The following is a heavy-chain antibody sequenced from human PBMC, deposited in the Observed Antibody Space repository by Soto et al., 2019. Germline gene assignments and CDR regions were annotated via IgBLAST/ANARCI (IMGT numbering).Heavy chain of an antibody. J-gene: IGHJ3*02. V-gene: IGHV4-31*03. Sequence: QVQLQESGPGLVKPSQTLSLTCTVSGGSISSGGYYWSWIRQPPGKGMEWIGYIYYSGSTYYNPSLKSRVTISVDTSKNQFSLKLRSVTAADTAVDYWARWGGRNAFDIWGQGTMVTVSS. CDR2: IYYSGST. CDR1: GGSISSGGYY. D-gene: IGHD3-16*01. CDR3: ARWGGRNAFDI.